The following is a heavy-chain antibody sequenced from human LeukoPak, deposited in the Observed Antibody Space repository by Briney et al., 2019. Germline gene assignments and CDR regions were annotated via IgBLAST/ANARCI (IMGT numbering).Heavy chain of an antibody. CDR1: GGSISSYY. J-gene: IGHJ5*02. D-gene: IGHD4-17*01. CDR2: IYTSGST. V-gene: IGHV4-4*07. Sequence: SETLSLTCTVSGGSISSYYWSWIRQPAGKGLEWIGRIYTSGSTNYNPSLKSRVTMSVDTSKNQFSLKLSSVTAADTAVYYCAREGDGHLSGDYLAPYGSAPGAQGPLVTVS. CDR3: AREGDGHLSGDYLAPYGSAP.